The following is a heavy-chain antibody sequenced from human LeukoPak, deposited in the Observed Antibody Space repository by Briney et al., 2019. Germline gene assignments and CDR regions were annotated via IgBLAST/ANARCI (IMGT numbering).Heavy chain of an antibody. CDR3: ARRKRAAGTFFDY. CDR2: IYYSGST. J-gene: IGHJ4*02. CDR1: GGSISSGGYY. Sequence: SQTLPLTCTVSGGSISSGGYYWSWIRQHPGKGLEWIGYIYYSGSTYYNPSLKSRVTISVDTSKNQFSLKLSSVTAADTAVYYCARRKRAAGTFFDYWGQGTLVTVSS. D-gene: IGHD6-13*01. V-gene: IGHV4-31*03.